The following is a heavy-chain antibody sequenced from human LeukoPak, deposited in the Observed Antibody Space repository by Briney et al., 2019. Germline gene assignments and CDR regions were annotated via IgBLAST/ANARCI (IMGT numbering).Heavy chain of an antibody. V-gene: IGHV3-7*01. CDR3: ARTPYRRYFDY. CDR2: IKQDGSEK. CDR1: GFTFSNYW. Sequence: GGSLRLSCATSGFTFSNYWMTWVRQAPGKGLEWVANIKQDGSEKYYVDSVKGRFTISRDNAKNSLCLQINNLRAEDTAVYYCARTPYRRYFDYWGQGTLVTVSS. J-gene: IGHJ4*02.